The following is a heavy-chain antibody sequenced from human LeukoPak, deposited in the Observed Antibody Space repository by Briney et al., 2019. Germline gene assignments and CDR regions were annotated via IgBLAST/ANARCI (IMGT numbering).Heavy chain of an antibody. CDR3: AKYYGDYAYYYYMDV. CDR1: GFTFSSYA. J-gene: IGHJ6*03. Sequence: GGSLRLSCAVSGFTFSSYAMSWVRQAPGKGLEWVSAISGSGGSTYYADSVKDRFTISRDNSKNTLYLQMNSLRAEDTAVYYCAKYYGDYAYYYYMDVWGKGTTVTVSS. D-gene: IGHD4-17*01. V-gene: IGHV3-23*01. CDR2: ISGSGGST.